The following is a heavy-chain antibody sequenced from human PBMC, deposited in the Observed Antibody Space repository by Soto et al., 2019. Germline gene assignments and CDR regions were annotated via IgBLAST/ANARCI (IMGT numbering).Heavy chain of an antibody. Sequence: SETLSLTCTVSGGSISSYYWSWIRQPPGKGLEWIGYIYYSGSTNYNPSLKSRVTISVDTSKNQFSLKLSSVTAADTAVYYCARHAVSYSNYVLSSDYFDYWGQGTLVTVSS. J-gene: IGHJ4*02. CDR3: ARHAVSYSNYVLSSDYFDY. D-gene: IGHD4-4*01. V-gene: IGHV4-59*08. CDR1: GGSISSYY. CDR2: IYYSGST.